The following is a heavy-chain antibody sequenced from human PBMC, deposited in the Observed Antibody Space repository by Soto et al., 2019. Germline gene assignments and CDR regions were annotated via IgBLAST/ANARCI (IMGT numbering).Heavy chain of an antibody. CDR1: GYTFTNVG. D-gene: IGHD2-2*01. CDR2: ISAYNGDT. J-gene: IGHJ4*02. Sequence: QVQLVQSGAEVKKPGASVKVSCKASGYTFTNVGISWVRQAPGQGLEWMGWISAYNGDTDYEQKLQGRLTLTTDTSTRTAYMELRGLRSDDAAVYYCARDTDIIIIPGAVGGPDYWGQGTLVTVSS. V-gene: IGHV1-18*01. CDR3: ARDTDIIIIPGAVGGPDY.